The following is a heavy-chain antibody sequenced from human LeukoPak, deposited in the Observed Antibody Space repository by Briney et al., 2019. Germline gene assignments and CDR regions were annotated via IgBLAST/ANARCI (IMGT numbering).Heavy chain of an antibody. Sequence: GGSLRLSCAASGFTFRNASMSWVRQAPGKGLEWVGRIKSKTDDGTIDYTAPVKGRFTISRDDSKNTLYLQMNSLKTEDTAVYFCAHRDTTMVRVDYWGQGTLVTVSS. D-gene: IGHD5-18*01. J-gene: IGHJ4*02. CDR2: IKSKTDDGTI. CDR3: AHRDTTMVRVDY. V-gene: IGHV3-15*01. CDR1: GFTFRNAS.